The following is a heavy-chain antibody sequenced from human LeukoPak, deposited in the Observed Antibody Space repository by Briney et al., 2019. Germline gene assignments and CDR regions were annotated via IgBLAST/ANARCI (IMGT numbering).Heavy chain of an antibody. CDR3: ARHSPRRATTGYSSSWSGFDY. J-gene: IGHJ4*02. CDR1: GGSISSYY. D-gene: IGHD6-13*01. Sequence: PSETLSLTCTVSGGSISSYYWSWIRQPPGKGLEWIGYIYYSGSTNYNPSLKSRVTISVDTSKNQSSLKLSSVTAADTAVYYCARHSPRRATTGYSSSWSGFDYWGQGTLVTVSS. CDR2: IYYSGST. V-gene: IGHV4-59*08.